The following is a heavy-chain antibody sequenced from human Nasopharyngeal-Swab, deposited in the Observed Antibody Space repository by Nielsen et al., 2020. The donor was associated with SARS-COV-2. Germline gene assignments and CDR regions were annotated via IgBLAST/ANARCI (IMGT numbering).Heavy chain of an antibody. J-gene: IGHJ3*02. Sequence: GGSLRLSCTGSGYTFTHYWLGWVRQRPGKGLEWMGTIPPGDSDARYSPSFRGHVTISVDNSISTTYLQWSTLRASDSAMYYCARRAGGGSYWIFDMWGQGTMVTVSS. D-gene: IGHD3-10*01. V-gene: IGHV5-51*01. CDR2: IPPGDSDA. CDR1: GYTFTHYW. CDR3: ARRAGGGSYWIFDM.